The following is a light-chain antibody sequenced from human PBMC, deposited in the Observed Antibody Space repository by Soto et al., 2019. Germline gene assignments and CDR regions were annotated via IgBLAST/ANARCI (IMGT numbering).Light chain of an antibody. J-gene: IGKJ4*01. Sequence: VLTQSPRTLSLSPGERATLSCRASQNVNKNFVAWYQQKPGQAPSLLIYGVSDRATGVPDRFSGSGSGTDFTLTISRLEPEDFAVYYCQQHGASITFGGGTRVENK. CDR3: QQHGASIT. CDR1: QNVNKNF. V-gene: IGKV3-20*01. CDR2: GVS.